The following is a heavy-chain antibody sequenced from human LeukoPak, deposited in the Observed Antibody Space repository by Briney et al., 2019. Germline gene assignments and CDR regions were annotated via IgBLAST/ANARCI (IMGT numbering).Heavy chain of an antibody. Sequence: ASVKECCKGPGYTCSACYGKRVPQAPGQGLEWMGWINPNSGGTNYAQKFQGRVTMTRDTSISTAHMELSRLRSDDTAVYYCARHHDSTETNPYWRRGTLVTVSS. CDR1: GYTCSACY. CDR3: ARHHDSTETNPY. CDR2: INPNSGGT. V-gene: IGHV1-2*02. D-gene: IGHD2/OR15-2a*01. J-gene: IGHJ4*02.